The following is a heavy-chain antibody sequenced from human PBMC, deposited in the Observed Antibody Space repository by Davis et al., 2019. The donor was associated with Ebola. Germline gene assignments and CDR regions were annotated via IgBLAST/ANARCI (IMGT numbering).Heavy chain of an antibody. V-gene: IGHV3-15*01. CDR2: IQSKTDGGTT. CDR3: TTVDRRTRVDY. J-gene: IGHJ4*02. CDR1: GFTFSNAW. Sequence: GESLKISCAASGFTFSNAWMSWVRQAPGKGLEWVGRIQSKTDGGTTDYVAPVKGRFTTSRDDSKNTLYLQMNSLKTEDTAVYYCTTVDRRTRVDYWGQGTLVTVSS.